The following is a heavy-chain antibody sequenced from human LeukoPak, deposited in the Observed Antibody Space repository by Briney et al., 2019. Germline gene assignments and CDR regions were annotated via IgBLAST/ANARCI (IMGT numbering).Heavy chain of an antibody. V-gene: IGHV4-59*01. J-gene: IGHJ4*02. Sequence: SETLSLTCTVSGGSISSYYWSWLRQPPGKGLEWIGYIYYSGSTNYNPSLKSRVTISVDTSKNQFSLKLSSVTAADTAVYYCARDRGDYAIDYWGQGTLVTVSS. CDR2: IYYSGST. CDR1: GGSISSYY. D-gene: IGHD4-17*01. CDR3: ARDRGDYAIDY.